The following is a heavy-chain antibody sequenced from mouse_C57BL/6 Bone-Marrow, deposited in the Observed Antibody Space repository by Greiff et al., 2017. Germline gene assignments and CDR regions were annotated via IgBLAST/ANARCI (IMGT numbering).Heavy chain of an antibody. CDR1: GYTFTSYW. V-gene: IGHV1-50*01. Sequence: VQLQQPGAELVKPGASVKLSCKASGYTFTSYWMQWVKQRPGQGLEWIGEIDPSDSYTNYNQKFKGKATLTVDTSSSTAYMQLSCLTSEDSAVYYCARSFSYWYFDYWGQGTTLTVSS. CDR3: ARSFSYWYFDY. J-gene: IGHJ2*01. D-gene: IGHD2-10*01. CDR2: IDPSDSYT.